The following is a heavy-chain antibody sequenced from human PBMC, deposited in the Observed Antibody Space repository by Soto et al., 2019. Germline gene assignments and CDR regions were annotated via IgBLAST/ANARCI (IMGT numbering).Heavy chain of an antibody. Sequence: SETLSLTCTVSGGSISSYYWSWIRQPPGKGLEWIGYIYYSGSTNYNPSLKSRVTISVDTSKNQFSLKLSSVTAADTAVYYCARAEYSSSYHYYYGMDVWGQGTTVTVSS. CDR1: GGSISSYY. J-gene: IGHJ6*02. CDR3: ARAEYSSSYHYYYGMDV. V-gene: IGHV4-59*01. D-gene: IGHD6-6*01. CDR2: IYYSGST.